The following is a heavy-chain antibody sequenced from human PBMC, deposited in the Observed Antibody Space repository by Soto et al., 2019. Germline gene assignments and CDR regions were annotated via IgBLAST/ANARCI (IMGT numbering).Heavy chain of an antibody. V-gene: IGHV4-59*12. Sequence: SETLSLTCTVSGSPISSYYWSWFRQPPGQGLEWVGYVYYTGTTTYSPSLKSRVTISVDGSKNQFSLNLSSVTAADTAVYYCARAGGLGAVAVDYWGQGTLVTVSS. CDR2: VYYTGTT. J-gene: IGHJ4*02. CDR3: ARAGGLGAVAVDY. D-gene: IGHD6-19*01. CDR1: GSPISSYY.